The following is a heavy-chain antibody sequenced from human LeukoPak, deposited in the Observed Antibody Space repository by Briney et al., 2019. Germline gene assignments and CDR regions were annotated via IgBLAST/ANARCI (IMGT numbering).Heavy chain of an antibody. CDR1: GGTFSSYA. Sequence: VASVKVSCKASGGTFSSYAISWVRQAPGQGLEWMGRIIPILGIANYAQKFQGRVTITADKSTSTAYMELSSLRSEDTAVYYCARGFGGTADGFDIWGQGTMVIVS. J-gene: IGHJ3*02. CDR3: ARGFGGTADGFDI. D-gene: IGHD2-15*01. V-gene: IGHV1-69*04. CDR2: IIPILGIA.